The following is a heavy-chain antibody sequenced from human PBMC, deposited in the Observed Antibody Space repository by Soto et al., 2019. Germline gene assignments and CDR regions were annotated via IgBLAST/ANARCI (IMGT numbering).Heavy chain of an antibody. CDR2: ISGSGGST. CDR3: ANGIAARPYYYCGMDV. CDR1: GFTFSSYA. J-gene: IGHJ6*02. D-gene: IGHD6-6*01. Sequence: GGSLRLSCAASGFTFSSYAMSWVRQAPGKGLEWVSAISGSGGSTYYADSVKGRFTISRDNSKNTLYLQMNSLRAEDTAVYYCANGIAARPYYYCGMDVWGQGATVTVSS. V-gene: IGHV3-23*01.